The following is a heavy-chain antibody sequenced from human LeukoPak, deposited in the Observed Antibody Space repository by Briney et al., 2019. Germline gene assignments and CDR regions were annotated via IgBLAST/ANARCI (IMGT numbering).Heavy chain of an antibody. CDR1: GFTVSSNY. CDR2: IYSGGST. CDR3: ARGGAADHFDKGIFG. J-gene: IGHJ4*02. Sequence: GGSLRLFCAASGFTVSSNYMSWVRQAPGKGLEWVSVIYSGGSTYYGGSVKGRFTISRDNSKDTLYLQMNSLKAEDTAVYYCARGGAADHFDKGIFGWGQGTLVTVSS. V-gene: IGHV3-53*05. D-gene: IGHD3-9*01.